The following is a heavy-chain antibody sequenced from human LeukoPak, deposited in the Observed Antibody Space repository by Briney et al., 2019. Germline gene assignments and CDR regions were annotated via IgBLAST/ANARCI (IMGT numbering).Heavy chain of an antibody. CDR1: GGSFSGYY. D-gene: IGHD2-21*02. J-gene: IGHJ6*02. CDR3: ARGGRCSSSWYRGDCYSYYGMDV. Sequence: TSETLSLTCAVYGGSFSGYYWSWIRQPPGKGLEWIGEINHSGSTNYNPSLKSRVTISVDRSKNQFSLKLSSVTAADTAVYYCARGGRCSSSWYRGDCYSYYGMDVWGQGTTVTVSS. V-gene: IGHV4-34*01. CDR2: INHSGST.